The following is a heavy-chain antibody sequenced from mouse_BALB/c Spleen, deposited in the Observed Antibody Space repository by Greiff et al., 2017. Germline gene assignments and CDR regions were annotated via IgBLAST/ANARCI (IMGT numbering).Heavy chain of an antibody. CDR3: ARRGYYYAMDY. CDR1: GFTFSSYA. V-gene: IGHV5-6-5*01. Sequence: DVMLVESGGGLVKPGGSLKLSCAASGFTFSSYAMSWVRQTPEKRLEWVASISSGGSTYYPDSVKGRFTISRDNARNILYLQMSSLRSEDTAMYYCARRGYYYAMDYWGQGTSVTVSS. J-gene: IGHJ4*01. CDR2: ISSGGST.